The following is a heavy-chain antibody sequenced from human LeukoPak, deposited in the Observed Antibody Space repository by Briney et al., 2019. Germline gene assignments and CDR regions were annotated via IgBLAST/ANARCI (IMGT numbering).Heavy chain of an antibody. V-gene: IGHV3-30*02. CDR3: ARDLIIWGASLLGAFDI. Sequence: GGSLRLSCAASGFMLSTYGMHWVRQAPGKGLEWVAFIRYDGSNKFYADSVKGRFTISRDNAKNSLYLQMNSLRAEDTAVYYCARDLIIWGASLLGAFDIWGQGTMVTVSS. J-gene: IGHJ3*02. D-gene: IGHD3-16*01. CDR1: GFMLSTYG. CDR2: IRYDGSNK.